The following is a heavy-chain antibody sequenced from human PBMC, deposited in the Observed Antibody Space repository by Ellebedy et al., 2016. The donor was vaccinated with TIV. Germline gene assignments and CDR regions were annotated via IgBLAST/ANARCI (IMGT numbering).Heavy chain of an antibody. Sequence: GESLKISXAASGFTFSSYGMHWVRQAPGKGLEWVAVIWYDGSNKYYADSVKGRFTISRDNSKNTLYLQMNSLRAEDTAVYYCARDYYDSSGYWYYYGMDVWGQGTTVTVSS. CDR3: ARDYYDSSGYWYYYGMDV. CDR2: IWYDGSNK. D-gene: IGHD3-22*01. V-gene: IGHV3-33*01. J-gene: IGHJ6*02. CDR1: GFTFSSYG.